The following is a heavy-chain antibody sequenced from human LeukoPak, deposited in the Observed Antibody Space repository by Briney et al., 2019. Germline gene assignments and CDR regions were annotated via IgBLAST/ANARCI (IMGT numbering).Heavy chain of an antibody. CDR1: GFTFSSHW. CDR2: INQDGSEK. Sequence: GGSLRLSCAASGFTFSSHWMNWVPQAPGRGLEWVAHINQDGSEKYYVDSVKGRFTISRDNAKNSLYLQMNSLRAEDTAVYYCARDSYRALEYWGQGTLVTVSS. J-gene: IGHJ4*02. CDR3: ARDSYRALEY. V-gene: IGHV3-7*01. D-gene: IGHD1-14*01.